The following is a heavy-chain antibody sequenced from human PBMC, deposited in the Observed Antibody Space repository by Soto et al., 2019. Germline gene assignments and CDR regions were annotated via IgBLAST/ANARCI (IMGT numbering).Heavy chain of an antibody. CDR1: GYTFPSYV. CDR3: ARDGAVAGNINFDY. J-gene: IGHJ4*02. D-gene: IGHD6-19*01. V-gene: IGHV1-3*01. CDR2: INAGNGNT. Sequence: GASVQVSCMASGYTFPSYVLHWVRQAPGQRLEWMGWINAGNGNTRYSQKFQGRVTINRDTSASTAYMELSRLRSEDTAVYYSARDGAVAGNINFDYWGQGTLVTVSS.